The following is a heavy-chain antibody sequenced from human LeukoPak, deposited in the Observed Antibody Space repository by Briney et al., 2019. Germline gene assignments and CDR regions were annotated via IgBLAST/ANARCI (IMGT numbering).Heavy chain of an antibody. CDR1: GGSISSGGYS. Sequence: PSQSLSLTCAVSGGSISSGGYSWSWIRRPPGKGLEWIGYIYPSGSTYYNPSLKSRVTISVDRSKNQFSLKVSSVTAADTAVYYCARGSDYEFDYWGQGTLVTVSS. V-gene: IGHV4-30-2*01. CDR3: ARGSDYEFDY. CDR2: IYPSGST. J-gene: IGHJ4*02. D-gene: IGHD5-12*01.